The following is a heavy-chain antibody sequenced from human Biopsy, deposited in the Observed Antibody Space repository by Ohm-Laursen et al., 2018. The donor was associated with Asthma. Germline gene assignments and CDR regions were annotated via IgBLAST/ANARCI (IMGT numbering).Heavy chain of an antibody. CDR1: GGSISSFY. J-gene: IGHJ4*02. CDR2: VYWTGST. V-gene: IGHV4-59*01. D-gene: IGHD2-2*01. CDR3: ARGPEYVRSSGALDY. Sequence: GTLSLTCSVYGGSISSFYWSWIRQSPEKGLEWMGYVYWTGSTNYNPSLKSRITMSVDTSKNRMFPELTSVTAADTALYYCARGPEYVRSSGALDYWGQGTLVTVSS.